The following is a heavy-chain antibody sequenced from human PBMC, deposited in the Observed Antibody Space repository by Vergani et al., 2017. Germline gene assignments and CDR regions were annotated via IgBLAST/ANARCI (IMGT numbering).Heavy chain of an antibody. V-gene: IGHV3-21*01. Sequence: EVQLVESGGGLVKPGGSLRLSCAASGFTFNSYSVNWVRQTPGKGLEWVSSIRSSGTYIYYADSVKGRFTISRDNAKNSLFLQMNSLRAEDTAVYYCARDVAAAGYYYGMDVWGQ. CDR3: ARDVAAAGYYYGMDV. D-gene: IGHD6-13*01. CDR1: GFTFNSYS. J-gene: IGHJ6*02. CDR2: IRSSGTYI.